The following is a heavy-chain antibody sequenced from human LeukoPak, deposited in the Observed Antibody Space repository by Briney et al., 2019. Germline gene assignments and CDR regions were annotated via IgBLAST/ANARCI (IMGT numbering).Heavy chain of an antibody. Sequence: GGTLRLSCAASGFTFSSYGMSWVRQAPGKGLEWVSATSGSGGSTYYADSVKGRFTISRDNSKNTLYLQMNSLRAEDTAVYYCAGLAVAGPDYWGQGTLVTVSS. V-gene: IGHV3-23*01. CDR2: TSGSGGST. CDR1: GFTFSSYG. D-gene: IGHD6-19*01. J-gene: IGHJ4*02. CDR3: AGLAVAGPDY.